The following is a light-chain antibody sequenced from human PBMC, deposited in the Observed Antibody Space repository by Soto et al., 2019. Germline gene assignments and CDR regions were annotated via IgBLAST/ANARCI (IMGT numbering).Light chain of an antibody. J-gene: IGKJ4*01. V-gene: IGKV1-39*01. CDR1: QSISTY. CDR2: SAS. CDR3: QQSFNTLT. Sequence: DIQMTQSPSSLSASVGDRVTITCRASQSISTYLSWYQHRPGKAPKLLIYSASTLQSGVPPRFSGSGSGTDFPLTISSQQPDDFATCYCQQSFNTLTFGGGTKVEIK.